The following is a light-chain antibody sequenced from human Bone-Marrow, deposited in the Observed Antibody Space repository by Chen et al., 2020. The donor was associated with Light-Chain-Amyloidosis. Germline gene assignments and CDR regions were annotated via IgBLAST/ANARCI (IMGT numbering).Light chain of an antibody. J-gene: IGLJ3*02. Sequence: SYVLTPPSSASVAPGQTATTACGGDNIGSTSVHWYQQTPGQAPRLFAYDESDRPSGIPGRLSGSNSGNTATLTISRVEAGDEADYYCQVWDRSSDRPVFGGGTKLTVL. CDR1: NIGSTS. CDR2: DES. V-gene: IGLV3-21*02. CDR3: QVWDRSSDRPV.